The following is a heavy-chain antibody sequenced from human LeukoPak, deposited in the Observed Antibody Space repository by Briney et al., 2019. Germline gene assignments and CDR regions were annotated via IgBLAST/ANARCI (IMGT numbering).Heavy chain of an antibody. V-gene: IGHV3-13*01. J-gene: IGHJ4*02. D-gene: IGHD1-20*01. CDR2: IGTAGDT. CDR3: ARFGITGTSGFDY. CDR1: GFTFSSYD. Sequence: GGSLRLSCAASGFTFSSYDMHWVRQATGKGLEGVSSIGTAGDTYYPGSVKSRFTISRQNAKNSLYLQMTRLRAGAPAVYSCARFGITGTSGFDYWGQGTLVTASS.